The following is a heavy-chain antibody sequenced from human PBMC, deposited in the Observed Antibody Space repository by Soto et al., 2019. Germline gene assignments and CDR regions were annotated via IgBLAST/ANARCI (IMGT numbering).Heavy chain of an antibody. CDR2: ISSSSSYI. CDR3: ARDTTTDSSGYYYSPNNFDY. D-gene: IGHD3-22*01. CDR1: GFTFSSYS. Sequence: GGSLRLSCAASGFTFSSYSMNWVRQAPGKGLELVSSISSSSSYIYYADSVKGRFTISRDNAKNSLYLQMNGLRAEDTAVYYCARDTTTDSSGYYYSPNNFDYWGQGTLVTV. J-gene: IGHJ4*02. V-gene: IGHV3-21*01.